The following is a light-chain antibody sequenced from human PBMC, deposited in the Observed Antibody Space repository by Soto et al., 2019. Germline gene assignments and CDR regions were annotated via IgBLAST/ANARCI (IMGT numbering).Light chain of an antibody. Sequence: ALTQPASVSGSPGQSITISCTGISSDVGGYNYVSWYQQHPGKAPKLMIYEVSNRPSGVSNRFSGSKSGNTASLTISGLQAEDEADYYCSSYTSSSTYVFGTGTKVTVL. CDR2: EVS. V-gene: IGLV2-14*01. CDR1: SSDVGGYNY. CDR3: SSYTSSSTYV. J-gene: IGLJ1*01.